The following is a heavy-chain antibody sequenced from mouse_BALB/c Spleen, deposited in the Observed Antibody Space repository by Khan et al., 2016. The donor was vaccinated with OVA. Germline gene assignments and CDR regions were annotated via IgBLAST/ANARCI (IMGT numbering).Heavy chain of an antibody. CDR2: IYPGNTDT. V-gene: IGHV1-5*01. J-gene: IGHJ2*01. CDR3: TISGFLYYFDY. CDR1: GYSFTSYW. Sequence: VQLQQSGTVLARPGASVKMSCKATGYSFTSYWIHWIKQRPGQGLEWIGTIYPGNTDTRYNQKFKGKAGLTAVTSASTAYMELSSLTNEDSAVSYCTISGFLYYFDYWGQGTTLTVSS. D-gene: IGHD3-2*02.